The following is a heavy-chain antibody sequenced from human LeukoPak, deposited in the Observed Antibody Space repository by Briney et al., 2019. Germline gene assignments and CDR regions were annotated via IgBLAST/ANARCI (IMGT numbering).Heavy chain of an antibody. J-gene: IGHJ4*02. CDR3: ARAGHCSGASCYSGVLDY. Sequence: GGSLRLSCAASGFTVSSNYMSWVRQAPGKGLEWVSVLYSGDTTYYADSVKDRITISRDNSKNTLYLQMNSLRAEDTAVYYCARAGHCSGASCYSGVLDYWGQGTLVTVSS. CDR2: LYSGDTT. D-gene: IGHD2-15*01. CDR1: GFTVSSNY. V-gene: IGHV3-66*01.